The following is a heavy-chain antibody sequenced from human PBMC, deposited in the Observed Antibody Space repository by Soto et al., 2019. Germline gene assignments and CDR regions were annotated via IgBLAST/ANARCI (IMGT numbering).Heavy chain of an antibody. CDR3: APLSVSLSGPYGIHV. Sequence: PSETLSLTCSVSGYSVSSSDYYWAGIRQPPGKGLGWIGGMLYSGLTYYNPSRKSRVTLSVDTSKNQFSVRLNPVTASDTAVYYCAPLSVSLSGPYGIHVWGQGPTVTASS. J-gene: IGHJ6*02. CDR1: GYSVSSSDYY. CDR2: MLYSGLT. D-gene: IGHD2-15*01. V-gene: IGHV4-39*01.